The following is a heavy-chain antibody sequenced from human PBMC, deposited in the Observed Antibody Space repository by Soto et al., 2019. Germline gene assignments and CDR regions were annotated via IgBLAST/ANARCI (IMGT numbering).Heavy chain of an antibody. J-gene: IGHJ4*02. D-gene: IGHD6-19*01. CDR2: IYYSGST. Sequence: SETLSLTCTVSGGSISSYYWSWIRQPPGKGLEWIGYIYYSGSTNYNPSLKSRVTISVDTSKNQFSLKLSSVTAADTAVYYCARVGSSGFFDYWGQGTLVTV. CDR3: ARVGSSGFFDY. V-gene: IGHV4-59*01. CDR1: GGSISSYY.